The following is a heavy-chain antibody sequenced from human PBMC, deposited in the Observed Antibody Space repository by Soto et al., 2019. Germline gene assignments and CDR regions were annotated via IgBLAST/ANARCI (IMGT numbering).Heavy chain of an antibody. J-gene: IGHJ4*02. D-gene: IGHD1-7*01. Sequence: AGGSLRLSCAASGFTFSNCPMTWVRQAPGKGLEWVSVISGSGGITYYADSVKGRFTISRDNSKNTVSLQMNSLRSEDTATYFCAKVAPTGTKSGIDHWGQGTLVTVSS. V-gene: IGHV3-23*01. CDR1: GFTFSNCP. CDR3: AKVAPTGTKSGIDH. CDR2: ISGSGGIT.